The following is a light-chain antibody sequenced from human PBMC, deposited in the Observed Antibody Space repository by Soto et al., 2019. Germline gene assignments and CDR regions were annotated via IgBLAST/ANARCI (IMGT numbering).Light chain of an antibody. CDR2: GAS. J-gene: IGKJ1*01. CDR3: QQYASSVT. CDR1: QSFSSTF. Sequence: EIVLTQSPGSLSLSPGERATLSCRASQSFSSTFFAWYQQKPGQAPRLLIYGASSRATGIPDRFSGSGSGTDFTLAISRLEPEDFAVYYCQQYASSVTFGQGTKVEIK. V-gene: IGKV3-20*01.